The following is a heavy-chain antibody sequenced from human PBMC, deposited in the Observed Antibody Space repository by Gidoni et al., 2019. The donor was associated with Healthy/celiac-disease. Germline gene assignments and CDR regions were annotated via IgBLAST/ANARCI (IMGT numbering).Heavy chain of an antibody. V-gene: IGHV4-59*01. CDR1: GGSISSDY. J-gene: IGHJ4*02. D-gene: IGHD1-26*01. CDR2: IYYSGST. CDR3: ARAPRIVGATGSGPFDY. Sequence: QVQLQESGPGLVKPSETLSLTCTVSGGSISSDYWSWIRQPPGKGLEWSGYIYYSGSTNDNPSLKSRVTISVDTSKNQFSRKLSSVTAADTAVYYCARAPRIVGATGSGPFDYWGQGTLVTVSA.